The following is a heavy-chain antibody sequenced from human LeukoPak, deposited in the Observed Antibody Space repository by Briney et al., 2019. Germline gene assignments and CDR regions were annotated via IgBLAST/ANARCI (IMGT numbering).Heavy chain of an antibody. Sequence: ASVKVSCKASGGTFSSYAISWVRQAPGQGLEWMGGIIPIFGTANYAQKFQGRVTITTDESTSTAYMELSSLRSEDTAVYYCARGADTAMAHYDLYYYYYYMDVWGKGTTVTVSS. D-gene: IGHD5-18*01. CDR1: GGTFSSYA. V-gene: IGHV1-69*05. CDR2: IIPIFGTA. CDR3: ARGADTAMAHYDLYYYYYYMDV. J-gene: IGHJ6*03.